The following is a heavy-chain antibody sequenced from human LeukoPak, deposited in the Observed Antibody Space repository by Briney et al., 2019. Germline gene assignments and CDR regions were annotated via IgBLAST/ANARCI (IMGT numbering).Heavy chain of an antibody. V-gene: IGHV1-46*01. CDR3: ARDQEGFDY. J-gene: IGHJ4*02. Sequence: ASVKVSCKASGYTFTSNYILWVRRAPGQGLEWMGMIYPRDGSTSYAQKFQGRVTVTRDTSTSTVHMELSGLRSEDTAVYYCARDQEGFDYWGQGTLVTVSS. CDR1: GYTFTSNY. CDR2: IYPRDGST.